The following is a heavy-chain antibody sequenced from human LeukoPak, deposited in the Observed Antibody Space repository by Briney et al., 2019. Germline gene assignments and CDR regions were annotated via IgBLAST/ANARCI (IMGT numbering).Heavy chain of an antibody. CDR3: ARTSEGYCSGGNCWDYYYYMDV. CDR2: IYYSGST. Sequence: SETLSLTCTVSGGSINNSSYYWSWIRQPPGKGLEWIGYIYYSGSTNYNPSLKSRVTISVDTSKNQFSLKLSPVTAADTAVYYCARTSEGYCSGGNCWDYYYYMDVWGKGTTVTVSS. D-gene: IGHD2-15*01. V-gene: IGHV4-61*01. CDR1: GGSINNSSYY. J-gene: IGHJ6*03.